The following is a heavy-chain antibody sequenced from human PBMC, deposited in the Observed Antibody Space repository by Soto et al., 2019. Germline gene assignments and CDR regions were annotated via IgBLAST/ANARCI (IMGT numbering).Heavy chain of an antibody. CDR3: ATQVTTIFGVVLLDV. Sequence: ASVKVSCKVSGYTLTELSMHWVRQAPGKGLEWMGGFDPEDGETIYAQKFQGRVTMTEDTSTDTAYMELSSLRSEDTAVYYCATQVTTIFGVVLLDVWGQGTTVTVSS. CDR1: GYTLTELS. CDR2: FDPEDGET. J-gene: IGHJ6*02. V-gene: IGHV1-24*01. D-gene: IGHD3-3*01.